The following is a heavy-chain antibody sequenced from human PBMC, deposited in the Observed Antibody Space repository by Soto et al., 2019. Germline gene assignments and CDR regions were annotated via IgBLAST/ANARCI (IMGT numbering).Heavy chain of an antibody. J-gene: IGHJ6*02. CDR3: VCRSYARSVYGMDV. CDR2: IYYSGST. Sequence: SETLSLTCTVSGGSISSSSYYWGWIRQPPGKGLEWIGSIYYSGSTYYNPSLKSRVTISVDTSKNQFSLKLSSVTAADTAVYYCVCRSYARSVYGMDVWGQGTTVTVSS. V-gene: IGHV4-39*01. CDR1: GGSISSSSYY.